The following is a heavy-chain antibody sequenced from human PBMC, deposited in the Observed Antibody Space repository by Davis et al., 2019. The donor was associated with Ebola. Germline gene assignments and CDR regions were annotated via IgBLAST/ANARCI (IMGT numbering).Heavy chain of an antibody. CDR1: GFTFEDYS. V-gene: IGHV3-9*01. CDR2: ISWNSANI. Sequence: GGSLRLSCAASGFTFEDYSMHWVRQAPGKGLEWVARISWNSANIAYADSVKGRFTISRDNSKNTLYLQMNSLRAEDTAVYYCARDPLIAAAAHNWFDPWGQGTLVTVSS. J-gene: IGHJ5*02. CDR3: ARDPLIAAAAHNWFDP. D-gene: IGHD6-13*01.